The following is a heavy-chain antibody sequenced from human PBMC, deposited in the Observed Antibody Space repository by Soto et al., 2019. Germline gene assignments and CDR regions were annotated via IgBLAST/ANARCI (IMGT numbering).Heavy chain of an antibody. J-gene: IGHJ6*02. D-gene: IGHD2-15*01. CDR2: ISYDGSNK. CDR1: GFTFSSYA. V-gene: IGHV3-30-3*01. CDR3: ARDSLRYCSGGSCYMSDYYYGMDV. Sequence: PGGSLRLSCAASGFTFSSYAMHWVRQAPGKGLEWVAVISYDGSNKYYADSVKGRFTISRDNSKNTLYLQMNSLRAEDTAVYYCARDSLRYCSGGSCYMSDYYYGMDVWGQGTTVTVSS.